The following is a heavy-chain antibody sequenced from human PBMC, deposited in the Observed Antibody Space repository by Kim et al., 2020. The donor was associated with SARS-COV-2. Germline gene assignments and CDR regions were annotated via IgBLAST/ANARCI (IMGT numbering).Heavy chain of an antibody. CDR3: GRALYYGLDV. Sequence: ADSVKGRFTISRDNAKNTLYRQMSSRRAEDTAVYYGGRALYYGLDVWGQGTTVTVSS. V-gene: IGHV3-74*01. J-gene: IGHJ6*02.